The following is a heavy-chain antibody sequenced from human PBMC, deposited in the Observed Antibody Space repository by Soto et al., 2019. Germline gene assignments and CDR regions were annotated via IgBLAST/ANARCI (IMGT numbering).Heavy chain of an antibody. J-gene: IGHJ4*02. Sequence: EVQLVESGGGLIQPGGSLRLSCAASGFTVSSNYMSWVRQAPGKGLEWVSVMSYSGDEIYYADSVKGRFTISRDNSENTLYLQMSSLRAEDTAVYYCAKDAARTSGWYYFDYWGQRTLVTVSS. CDR1: GFTVSSNY. V-gene: IGHV3-53*01. CDR3: AKDAARTSGWYYFDY. D-gene: IGHD6-19*01. CDR2: MSYSGDEI.